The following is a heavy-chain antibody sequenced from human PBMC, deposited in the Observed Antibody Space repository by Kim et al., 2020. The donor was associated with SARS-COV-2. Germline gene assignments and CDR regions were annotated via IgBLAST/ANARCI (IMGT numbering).Heavy chain of an antibody. V-gene: IGHV3-30*18. J-gene: IGHJ4*02. D-gene: IGHD3-10*01. Sequence: GGSLRLSCAASGFTFSSYAMHWVRQAPGKGVVCVSGLTNDGSNRYKADSVKGRFTISRDNSQNTLYLQMNSLRAEDTAIYDCAKDLVMSRGGVFDSWGQGTLVSVSS. CDR2: LTNDGSNR. CDR1: GFTFSSYA. CDR3: AKDLVMSRGGVFDS.